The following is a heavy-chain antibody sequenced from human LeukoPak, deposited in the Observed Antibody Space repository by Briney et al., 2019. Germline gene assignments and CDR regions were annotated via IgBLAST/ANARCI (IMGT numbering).Heavy chain of an antibody. CDR2: ISRSGSTK. V-gene: IGHV3-11*04. D-gene: IGHD3-10*02. Sequence: PGGSLRLSCAASGSTFSDYYMRWIRQAPGKGLEWVSSISRSGSTKYYADSVKGRFTISRDNAKNSLYLQMNSLRAEDTAVYYCAELGITMIGGVWGKGTTVTISS. CDR1: GSTFSDYY. CDR3: AELGITMIGGV. J-gene: IGHJ6*04.